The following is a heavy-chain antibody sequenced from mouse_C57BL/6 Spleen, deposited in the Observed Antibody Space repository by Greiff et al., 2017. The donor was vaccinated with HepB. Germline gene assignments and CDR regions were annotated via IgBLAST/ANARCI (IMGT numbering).Heavy chain of an antibody. CDR3: ATSLRRGFAY. Sequence: QVQLQQPGAELVRPGSSVKLSCKASGYTFTSYWMHWVKQRPIQGLEWIGNIDPSDSGTHYNQKFKDKATLTVDKSSSTAYMQLSSLTSEDSAVYYCATSLRRGFAYWGQGPLVTVSA. CDR2: IDPSDSGT. J-gene: IGHJ3*01. CDR1: GYTFTSYW. D-gene: IGHD2-12*01. V-gene: IGHV1-52*01.